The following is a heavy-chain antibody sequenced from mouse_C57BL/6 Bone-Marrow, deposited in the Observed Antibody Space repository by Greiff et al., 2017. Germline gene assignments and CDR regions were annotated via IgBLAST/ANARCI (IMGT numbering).Heavy chain of an antibody. V-gene: IGHV14-4*01. J-gene: IGHJ1*03. D-gene: IGHD1-1*01. CDR3: ATGGYYTGDFDV. CDR2: IDPENGDT. Sequence: VQLQQSGAELVRPGASVKLSCTASGFNIKDDYMHWVKQRPEQGLEWIGWIDPENGDTEYASKFQGKATLTADTSSNTAYLQLSSLTSEDTAVXYCATGGYYTGDFDVWGTGTTVTVSS. CDR1: GFNIKDDY.